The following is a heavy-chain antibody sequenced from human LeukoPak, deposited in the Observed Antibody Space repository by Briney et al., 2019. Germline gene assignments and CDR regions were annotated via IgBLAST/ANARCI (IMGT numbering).Heavy chain of an antibody. CDR3: AKDGAKDDRTGSLGHYFDY. V-gene: IGHV3-23*01. J-gene: IGHJ4*02. CDR2: ISGSSGNT. Sequence: GRCLRPSRAATALSFSSYAMNWVRQVPGKGLGWVSAISGSSGNTNYAASVKGRFTVSRDNSKTTLYLQMISLRAEDTALYYCAKDGAKDDRTGSLGHYFDYWGQGILVIVSS. D-gene: IGHD3-22*01. CDR1: ALSFSSYA.